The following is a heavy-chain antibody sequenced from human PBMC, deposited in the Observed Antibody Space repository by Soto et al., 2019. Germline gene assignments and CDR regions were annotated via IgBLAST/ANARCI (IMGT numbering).Heavy chain of an antibody. CDR3: ARCPSQLYSSSSFDRFDY. CDR2: IIPIFGTA. CDR1: GGTFSSYA. Sequence: SVKVSCKAPGGTFSSYAISWVRQAPGQGLEWMGGIIPIFGTANYAQKFQGRVTITADESTSTAYMELSSLRSEDTAVYYCARCPSQLYSSSSFDRFDYWGQGTLVTVSS. D-gene: IGHD6-6*01. J-gene: IGHJ4*02. V-gene: IGHV1-69*13.